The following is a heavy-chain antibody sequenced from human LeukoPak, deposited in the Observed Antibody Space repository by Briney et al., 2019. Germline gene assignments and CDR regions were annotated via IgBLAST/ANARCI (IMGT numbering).Heavy chain of an antibody. J-gene: IGHJ4*02. D-gene: IGHD6-19*01. Sequence: ASEKVSCKASGGTFSSYAISWVRQAPGQGLEWMGIINPSGGSTSYAQKFQGRVTMTRDTSTSTVYMELSSLRSEDTAVYYCARKGIAVAGLDYWGQGTLVTVSS. CDR1: GGTFSSYA. CDR3: ARKGIAVAGLDY. CDR2: INPSGGST. V-gene: IGHV1-46*01.